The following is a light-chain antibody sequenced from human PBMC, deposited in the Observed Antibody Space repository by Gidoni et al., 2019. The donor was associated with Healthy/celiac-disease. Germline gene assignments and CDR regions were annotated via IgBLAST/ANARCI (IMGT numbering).Light chain of an antibody. CDR1: QSVLYSSNNKHY. J-gene: IGKJ4*01. V-gene: IGKV4-1*01. Sequence: DIVMTQSPDSLAASLGERATINYKSSQSVLYSSNNKHYLAWYQQKPGQPPKLLIYWASTRESGVPDRFSGSGSGTDFTLTISSLQAEDVAVYYCQQYYSTPPLTFGGGTKVEIK. CDR3: QQYYSTPPLT. CDR2: WAS.